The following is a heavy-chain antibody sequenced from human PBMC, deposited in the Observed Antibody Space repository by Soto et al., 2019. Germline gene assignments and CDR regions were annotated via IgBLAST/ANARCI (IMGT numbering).Heavy chain of an antibody. J-gene: IGHJ5*02. CDR2: INPSGGST. CDR3: ARVEQQLSWFDP. Sequence: GASVKVSCKASGYTFTSYYMHWVRQAPGQGLEWMGIINPSGGSTSYAQKLQGRVTMTTDTSTSTAYMELRSLRSDDTAVYYCARVEQQLSWFDPWGQGTLVTVSS. D-gene: IGHD6-13*01. CDR1: GYTFTSYY. V-gene: IGHV1-46*01.